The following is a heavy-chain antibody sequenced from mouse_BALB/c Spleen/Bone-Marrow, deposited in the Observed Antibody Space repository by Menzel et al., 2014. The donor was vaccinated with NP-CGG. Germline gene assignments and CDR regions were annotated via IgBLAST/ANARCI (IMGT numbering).Heavy chain of an antibody. CDR1: GFAFSSYD. CDR3: ARPLTGAYFDY. CDR2: ISSGGSYT. J-gene: IGHJ2*01. V-gene: IGHV5-9*02. D-gene: IGHD4-1*01. Sequence: EVKLMESGGGLVKPGGSLKLSCAASGFAFSSYDMSWVRQTPEKSLERVATISSGGSYTYYPDSVKGRFTISRDNARNTLYLQMSSLRSEDTALYYCARPLTGAYFDYWGQGTTLTVSS.